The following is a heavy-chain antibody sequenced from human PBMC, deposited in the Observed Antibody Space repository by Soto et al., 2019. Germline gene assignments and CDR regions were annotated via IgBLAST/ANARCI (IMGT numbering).Heavy chain of an antibody. V-gene: IGHV4-59*08. J-gene: IGHJ2*01. CDR1: GGSISSYY. D-gene: IGHD7-27*01. CDR3: AGYLNWGSPPNYWYFDL. CDR2: IYYSGST. Sequence: SETLSLTCTVSGGSISSYYWSWIRQPPGKGLEWIGYIYYSGSTNYNPSLKSRVTISVDTSKNQFSLKLSSVTAADTAVYYCAGYLNWGSPPNYWYFDLWGRGTLVTVSS.